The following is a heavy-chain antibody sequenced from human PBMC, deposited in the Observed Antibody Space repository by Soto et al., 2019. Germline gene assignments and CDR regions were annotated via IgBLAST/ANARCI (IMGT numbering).Heavy chain of an antibody. CDR2: IYSGGST. V-gene: IGHV3-53*01. Sequence: GESLKISCAASGFTVSSNYMSWVRQAPGKGLEWVSVIYSGGSTYYADSVKGRFTISRDNSKNTLYLQMNSLRAEDTAVYYCARVPTWNWFDPWGQGTLVTVSS. J-gene: IGHJ5*02. CDR1: GFTVSSNY. CDR3: ARVPTWNWFDP.